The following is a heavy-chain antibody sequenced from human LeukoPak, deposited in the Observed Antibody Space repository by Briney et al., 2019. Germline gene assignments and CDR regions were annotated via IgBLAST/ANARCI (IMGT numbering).Heavy chain of an antibody. CDR3: TRGSLSGSSRDY. CDR2: MNPNTGDT. CDR1: GYTFTSYD. D-gene: IGHD1-26*01. Sequence: ASVKVPCKASGYTFTSYDINWVRQATGQGLEWMGWMNPNTGDTGYAQKFQGRVTMTRNSSIDTAYMELSGLRSEDTAVYYCTRGSLSGSSRDYWGQGTLLTVSS. J-gene: IGHJ4*02. V-gene: IGHV1-8*02.